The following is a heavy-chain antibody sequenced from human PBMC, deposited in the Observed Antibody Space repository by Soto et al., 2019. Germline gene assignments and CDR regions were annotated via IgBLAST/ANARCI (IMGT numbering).Heavy chain of an antibody. CDR2: IYYSGST. J-gene: IGHJ6*03. CDR1: GGSISSYY. Sequence: QVQLQESGPGLVKPSETLSLTCTVSGGSISSYYWSWIRQPPGKGLEWIGYIYYSGSTNYHPSLKSRVTISVDTSKNQFSLKLSSVTAADTAVYYCARGGGTAYYYYYMDVWGKGTTVTVSS. V-gene: IGHV4-59*01. CDR3: ARGGGTAYYYYYMDV. D-gene: IGHD3-16*01.